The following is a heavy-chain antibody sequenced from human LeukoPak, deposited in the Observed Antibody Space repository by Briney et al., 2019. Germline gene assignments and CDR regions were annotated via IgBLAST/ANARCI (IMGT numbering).Heavy chain of an antibody. CDR2: IFSGGST. D-gene: IGHD4-11*01. V-gene: IGHV3-53*01. Sequence: GGSLRLSCAASGFTFSNAWMSWVRQAPGKGLEWISVIFSGGSTFYADSVKGRFTFSRDNSKNTLFLQMNSLRAEDTAIYYCARDQGDSNDYYGMDVWGQGTTVTVS. J-gene: IGHJ6*02. CDR3: ARDQGDSNDYYGMDV. CDR1: GFTFSNAW.